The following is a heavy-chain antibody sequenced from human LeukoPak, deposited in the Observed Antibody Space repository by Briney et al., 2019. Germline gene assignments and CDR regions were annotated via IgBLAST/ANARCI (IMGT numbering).Heavy chain of an antibody. CDR1: GGSFSRYY. CDR2: ISYSGTT. V-gene: IGHV4-59*01. Sequence: SETLSLTCTVSGGSFSRYYWSWIRQPPGKGLEWIGYISYSGTTNYNPSLKSRVTISVAPSKNQFSLKLRSVTAPDTAVYYCARDRGNYFDYWGQGTLVTVSS. CDR3: ARDRGNYFDY. D-gene: IGHD6-13*01. J-gene: IGHJ4*02.